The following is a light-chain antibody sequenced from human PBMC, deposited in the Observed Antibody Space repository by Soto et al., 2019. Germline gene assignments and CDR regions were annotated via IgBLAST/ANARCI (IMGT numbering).Light chain of an antibody. CDR3: QQYFEWPPMT. J-gene: IGKJ1*01. CDR2: GAS. V-gene: IGKV3-15*01. Sequence: VMTQSPATLSVSPGERATLSCWASETVATNLAWYQQKPGQAPRLLISGASTRAAGISDRFRGSGSGTEFTLTISSLRSEDSAIYDCQQYFEWPPMTCGQGTKVEI. CDR1: ETVATN.